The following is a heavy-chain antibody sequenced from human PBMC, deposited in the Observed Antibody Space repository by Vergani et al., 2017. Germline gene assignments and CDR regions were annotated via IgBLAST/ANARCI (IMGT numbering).Heavy chain of an antibody. J-gene: IGHJ4*02. Sequence: QVQLVQSGAEVKKPGSSVKVSCKASGGTFSSYAISWVRQAPGQGLEWMGGIIPIFGTANYAQTFQGRVTITADESTSTAYMELSSLRSEDTAVYYCARDPRYCSSTSCSGGDYWGQGTLVTVSS. V-gene: IGHV1-69*12. CDR1: GGTFSSYA. CDR3: ARDPRYCSSTSCSGGDY. D-gene: IGHD2-2*01. CDR2: IIPIFGTA.